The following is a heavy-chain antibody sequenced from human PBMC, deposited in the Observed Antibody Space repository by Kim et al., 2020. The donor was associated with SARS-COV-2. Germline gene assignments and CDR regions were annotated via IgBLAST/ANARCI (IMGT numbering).Heavy chain of an antibody. CDR2: ISGSGGST. Sequence: GGSLRLSCAASGFTFSSYAMSWVRQAPGKGLEWVSAISGSGGSTYYADSVKGRFTISRDNSKNTLYLQMNSLRAEDTAVYYCAKDRVREVASPYYYYGMDVWGRGTTVTVSS. CDR3: AKDRVREVASPYYYYGMDV. V-gene: IGHV3-23*01. J-gene: IGHJ6*02. CDR1: GFTFSSYA. D-gene: IGHD1-1*01.